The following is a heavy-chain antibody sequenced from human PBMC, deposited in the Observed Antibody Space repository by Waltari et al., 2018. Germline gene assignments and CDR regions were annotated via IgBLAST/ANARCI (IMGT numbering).Heavy chain of an antibody. CDR3: ARTAVDTAMVTSFYYYYMDV. Sequence: QVQLQESGPGLVKPSETLSLTCAVSGYSISSGYYWGWIRQPPGKGLEWIGSIYHSGGTYSTPALKIRVTISVDTSKNQFSLKLSSVTAADTAVYYCARTAVDTAMVTSFYYYYMDVWGKGTTVTVSS. CDR2: IYHSGGT. D-gene: IGHD5-18*01. V-gene: IGHV4-38-2*01. CDR1: GYSISSGYY. J-gene: IGHJ6*03.